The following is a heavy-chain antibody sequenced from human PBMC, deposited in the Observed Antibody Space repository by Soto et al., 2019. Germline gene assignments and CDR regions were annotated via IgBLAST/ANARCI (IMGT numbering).Heavy chain of an antibody. CDR1: GYTFTSYY. Sequence: QVQLVQSGAEVKKPGASVKVSCKASGYTFTSYYMHWVRQAPGQGLEWMGIINPSGGSTSYAQKFQGRVTMTRDPSTSTVYMELSSLRSEDRAVYYCARSTIAAAGPGGFDYWGQGTLVTVSS. V-gene: IGHV1-46*01. CDR3: ARSTIAAAGPGGFDY. D-gene: IGHD6-13*01. CDR2: INPSGGST. J-gene: IGHJ4*02.